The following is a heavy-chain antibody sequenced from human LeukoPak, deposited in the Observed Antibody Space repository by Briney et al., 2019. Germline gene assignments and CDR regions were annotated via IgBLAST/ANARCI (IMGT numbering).Heavy chain of an antibody. CDR2: IYHTGTT. V-gene: IGHV4-38-2*02. CDR1: GVSVNTTYF. Sequence: SETLSLTCYVSGVSVNTTYFWGWIRQAPGKGLEWIGSIYHTGTTDYNPSLKSRVTISIDTSKNQFSLNLRSVSAADTAVYYCTRDDFGIKTDWEDYYYMDVWGKGTTVTVSS. CDR3: TRDDFGIKTDWEDYYYMDV. D-gene: IGHD3-3*01. J-gene: IGHJ6*03.